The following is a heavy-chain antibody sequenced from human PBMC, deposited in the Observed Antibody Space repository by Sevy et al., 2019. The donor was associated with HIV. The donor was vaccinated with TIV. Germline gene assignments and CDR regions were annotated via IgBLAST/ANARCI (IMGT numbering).Heavy chain of an antibody. CDR1: GFTFSNYA. D-gene: IGHD3-22*01. CDR2: IFRGGDGT. J-gene: IGHJ3*02. V-gene: IGHV3-23*01. Sequence: GGSLRLSCVASGFTFSNYAMNWVRQAPGKGLEWVSTIFRGGDGTYYADSVKGRFTISRDNSKDTVYLQSSSLRADDTAVYYCAGALYDSSGSFDALDIWGQGTMVTVSS. CDR3: AGALYDSSGSFDALDI.